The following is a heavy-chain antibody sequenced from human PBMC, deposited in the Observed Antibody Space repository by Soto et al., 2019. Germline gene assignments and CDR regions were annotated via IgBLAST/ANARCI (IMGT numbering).Heavy chain of an antibody. V-gene: IGHV3-30-3*01. J-gene: IGHJ3*02. Sequence: QVQLVESGGGVVQPGRSLRLSCAASGFTFSSYAMHWVRQAPGKGLEWVAVISYDGSNKYYADSVKGRFTISRDNSKNTLYLQMNSLRAEDTAVYYCARDDYGDYVGAFDIWAQGTMVTVSS. CDR2: ISYDGSNK. CDR3: ARDDYGDYVGAFDI. D-gene: IGHD4-17*01. CDR1: GFTFSSYA.